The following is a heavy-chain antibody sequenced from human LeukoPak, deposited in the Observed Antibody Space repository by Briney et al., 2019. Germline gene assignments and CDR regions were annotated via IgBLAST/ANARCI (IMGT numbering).Heavy chain of an antibody. V-gene: IGHV3-30-3*02. Sequence: GGSLRLSCAASGFTFSSYAMHWVRQAPGKGLEWVAVISYDGSNKYYADSVKGRFTISRDNSKNTLYLQMNSLRAEDTAVYYCAGSPSAAAPNWFDPWGQGTLVTVSS. CDR1: GFTFSSYA. CDR2: ISYDGSNK. J-gene: IGHJ5*02. CDR3: AGSPSAAAPNWFDP. D-gene: IGHD6-13*01.